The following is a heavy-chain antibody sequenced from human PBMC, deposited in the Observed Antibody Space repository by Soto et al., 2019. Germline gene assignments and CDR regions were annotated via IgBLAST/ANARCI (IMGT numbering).Heavy chain of an antibody. V-gene: IGHV4-4*02. CDR3: ARDHREVRGIINYYHYGMDV. CDR1: GVSISSSNW. CDR2: IYHSGST. D-gene: IGHD3-10*01. Sequence: SETLSLTCAVSGVSISSSNWWSWVRQPPGKGLEWIGEIYHSGSTNYNPSLKRRVTIAVDKSKNQFSLKLSSVTAADTAVYYCARDHREVRGIINYYHYGMDVWGQGTTVTVSS. J-gene: IGHJ6*02.